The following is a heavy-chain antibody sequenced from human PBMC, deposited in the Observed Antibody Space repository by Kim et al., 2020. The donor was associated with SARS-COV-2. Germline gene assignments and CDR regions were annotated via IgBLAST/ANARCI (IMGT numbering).Heavy chain of an antibody. CDR2: IKSKTDGGTT. J-gene: IGHJ4*02. D-gene: IGHD1-26*01. CDR1: GFTFSNAW. Sequence: GGSLRLSCAASGFTFSNAWMSWVRQAPGKGLEWVGRIKSKTDGGTTDYAAPVKGRFTISRDDSKNTLYLQMNSLKTEDTAVYYCTTDPPREWELTPFDYWGQGTLVTVSS. CDR3: TTDPPREWELTPFDY. V-gene: IGHV3-15*01.